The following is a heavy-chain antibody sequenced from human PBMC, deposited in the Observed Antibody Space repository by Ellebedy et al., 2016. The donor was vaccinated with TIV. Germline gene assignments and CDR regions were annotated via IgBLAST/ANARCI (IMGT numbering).Heavy chain of an antibody. D-gene: IGHD6-19*01. CDR3: AKGRGGGSDSSAPRYYFDS. J-gene: IGHJ4*02. CDR1: GFTFSNYA. CDR2: ISHTGSRT. Sequence: GESLKISCAASGFTFSNYAMSWVRQAPGKGLEWVSTISHTGSRTYYANSVEGRFILSRDNSKRTLYLQMNSLRAEDKAVYYCAKGRGGGSDSSAPRYYFDSWGLGTLVTVSS. V-gene: IGHV3-23*01.